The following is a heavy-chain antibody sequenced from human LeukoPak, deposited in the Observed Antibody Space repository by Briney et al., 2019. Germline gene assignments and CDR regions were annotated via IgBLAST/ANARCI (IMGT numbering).Heavy chain of an antibody. V-gene: IGHV3-53*04. J-gene: IGHJ6*02. CDR2: IYSGGST. CDR3: ARHYDILTGPRPYGMDV. CDR1: GFTVSSNY. Sequence: GGSLRLSCAASGFTVSSNYMSWVRQAPGKGLEWVSVIYSGGSTYYADSVKGRFTISKHNSKNTLYLQMNSLRAEDTAVYYCARHYDILTGPRPYGMDVWGQGTTVTVSS. D-gene: IGHD3-9*01.